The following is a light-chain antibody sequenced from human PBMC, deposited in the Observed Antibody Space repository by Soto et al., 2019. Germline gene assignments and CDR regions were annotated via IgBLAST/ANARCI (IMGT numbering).Light chain of an antibody. V-gene: IGKV3-20*01. J-gene: IGKJ4*01. Sequence: ETVLTLSPGTLSLSPGERVTLSCRATQSVNNDYLAWYQQRPGLAPRLLIFGASGRATGIPDRFSGSGSGTDFTLTISRLEPEDFAIYYCQQYGTSPLTFGGGTKVDIK. CDR2: GAS. CDR1: QSVNNDY. CDR3: QQYGTSPLT.